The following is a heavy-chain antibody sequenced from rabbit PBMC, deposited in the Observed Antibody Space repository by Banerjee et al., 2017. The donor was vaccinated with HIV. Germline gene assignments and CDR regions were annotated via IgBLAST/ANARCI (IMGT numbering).Heavy chain of an antibody. J-gene: IGHJ4*01. Sequence: QLKETGGGLVQPGGSLTLSCKASGFDFSSYYMSWVRQAPGKGLEWIGIIYAGKGSTDYASWVNGRFTISSDNAQNTVDLQMNSLTAADTATYFCARAPYAGSSYYIKYYFNLWGPGTLVTVS. CDR1: GFDFSSYY. CDR3: ARAPYAGSSYYIKYYFNL. V-gene: IGHV1S7*01. CDR2: IYAGKGST. D-gene: IGHD8-1*01.